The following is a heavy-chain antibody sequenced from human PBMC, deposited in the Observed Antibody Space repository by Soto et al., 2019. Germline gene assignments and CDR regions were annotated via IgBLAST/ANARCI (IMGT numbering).Heavy chain of an antibody. CDR1: RYTFTSYA. D-gene: IGHD3-16*01. J-gene: IGHJ4*02. CDR3: ARDRDDYAPFDY. CDR2: INAGNGNT. V-gene: IGHV1-3*01. Sequence: ASVNVSCKASRYTFTSYAMHWVRQAPGQRLEWMGWINAGNGNTKYSQKFQGRVTITRDTSASTAYMELSSLRSEDTAVHYCARDRDDYAPFDYWGQGTLVTVSS.